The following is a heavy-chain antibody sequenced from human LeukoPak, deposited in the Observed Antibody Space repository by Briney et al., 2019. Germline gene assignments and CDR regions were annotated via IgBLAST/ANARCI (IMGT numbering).Heavy chain of an antibody. CDR1: GFTFSSYA. V-gene: IGHV3-23*01. CDR2: ISNSGSST. Sequence: PGGSLRLSCAASGFTFSSYAMGWVRQAPGKGLEWVSVISNSGSSTYYADSVKGRFTISRDNSKNTLYLQMRSLRAEDTDVYYCARSPDCWSGFDAWGQGTMVTVPS. J-gene: IGHJ3*01. CDR3: ARSPDCWSGFDA. D-gene: IGHD3-3*01.